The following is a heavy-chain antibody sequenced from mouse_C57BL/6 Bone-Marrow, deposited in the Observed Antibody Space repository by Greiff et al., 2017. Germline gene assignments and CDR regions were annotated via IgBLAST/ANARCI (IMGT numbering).Heavy chain of an antibody. D-gene: IGHD2-3*01. Sequence: EVKLVESGGGLVQSGRSLRLSCATSGFTFSDFYMEWVRQAPGKGLEWIAASRNKANDYTTEYSASVKGRFIVSRDTSQSILYLQLNALRAEDTAIYYCARASYDGNWYFDVWGTGTTVTVSS. CDR1: GFTFSDFY. V-gene: IGHV7-1*01. CDR3: ARASYDGNWYFDV. J-gene: IGHJ1*03. CDR2: SRNKANDYTT.